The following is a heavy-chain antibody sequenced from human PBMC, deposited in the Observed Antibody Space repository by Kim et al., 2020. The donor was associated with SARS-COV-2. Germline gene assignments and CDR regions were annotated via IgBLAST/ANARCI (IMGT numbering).Heavy chain of an antibody. D-gene: IGHD6-19*01. CDR2: T. J-gene: IGHJ3*02. V-gene: IGHV4-39*07. Sequence: TYYTPSLKSRVTTAVDTSKNQFSLEVSSVTAADTAVYYWARDKGGYAFDMWGQGTMVTVSS. CDR3: ARDKGGYAFDM.